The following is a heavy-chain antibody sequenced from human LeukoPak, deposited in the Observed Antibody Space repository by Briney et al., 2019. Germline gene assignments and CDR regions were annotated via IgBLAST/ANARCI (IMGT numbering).Heavy chain of an antibody. Sequence: GGSLRLSCAASGFTFSSYSMNWVRQAPGKGLEWVSSTSSSSSYIYYADSVKGRFTISRDNAKNSLYLQMNSLRAEDTAVYYCARDSGSYIHHSPHDYWGQGTLVTVSS. CDR3: ARDSGSYIHHSPHDY. D-gene: IGHD1-26*01. J-gene: IGHJ4*02. CDR2: TSSSSSYI. V-gene: IGHV3-21*01. CDR1: GFTFSSYS.